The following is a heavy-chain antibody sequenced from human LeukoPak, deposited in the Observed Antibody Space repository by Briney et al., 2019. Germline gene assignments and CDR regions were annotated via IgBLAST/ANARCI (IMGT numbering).Heavy chain of an antibody. J-gene: IGHJ4*02. D-gene: IGHD6-19*01. Sequence: GGSLRLSCAASGFIFKKYWMNWVRQVPGKGLECLANIKEDGSETYYADSVKGRFTISRDNAMNTVFLQMKSLRADDTGTYYCARFYFPEEHDRAWYEAHWGQGVLVTVS. CDR3: ARFYFPEEHDRAWYEAH. CDR2: IKEDGSET. V-gene: IGHV3-7*01. CDR1: GFIFKKYW.